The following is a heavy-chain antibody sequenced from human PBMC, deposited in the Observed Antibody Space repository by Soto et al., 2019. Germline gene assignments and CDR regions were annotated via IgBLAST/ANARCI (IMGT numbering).Heavy chain of an antibody. V-gene: IGHV3-7*01. CDR1: GFTFSYSW. CDR3: ASLGRHG. D-gene: IGHD3-16*01. J-gene: IGHJ6*02. Sequence: GGSLRLSCAASGFTFSYSWMDWARQVPGKGPEWVANINQDGSGKNYVDSVKGRFTISRDNAKNSLYLQMNSLRAEDTAVYYCASLGRHGWGQGTTVTVSS. CDR2: INQDGSGK.